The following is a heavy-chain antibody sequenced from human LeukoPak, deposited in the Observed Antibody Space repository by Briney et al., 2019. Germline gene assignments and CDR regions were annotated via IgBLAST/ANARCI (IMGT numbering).Heavy chain of an antibody. CDR1: GDSINSGYH. J-gene: IGHJ6*03. CDR2: IYYNGRT. V-gene: IGHV4-31*03. Sequence: SQTLSLTCTVSGDSINSGYHWSWIRQQPGKGLEWIGNIYYNGRTYYKTSLKSRIIISVDMSKNQISLQLSSVTAADTAVYYCARDLRGSPMDVWGKGTPVAVSS. CDR3: ARDLRGSPMDV. D-gene: IGHD1-26*01.